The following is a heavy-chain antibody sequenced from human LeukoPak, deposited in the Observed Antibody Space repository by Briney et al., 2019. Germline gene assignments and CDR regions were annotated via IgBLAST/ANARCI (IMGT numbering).Heavy chain of an antibody. V-gene: IGHV3-23*01. CDR2: ILGSGGST. D-gene: IGHD3-9*01. CDR3: AKWGDYDVLTGYYVPDY. Sequence: PGGSLRPSCAASGFTFSNYAMSCVRQAPGKGLEWVSAILGSGGSTYYADSVKGRFTVSRDNSKSTLYLQMNSLRAEDTALYYCAKWGDYDVLTGYYVPDYWGQGTLVTVSS. CDR1: GFTFSNYA. J-gene: IGHJ4*02.